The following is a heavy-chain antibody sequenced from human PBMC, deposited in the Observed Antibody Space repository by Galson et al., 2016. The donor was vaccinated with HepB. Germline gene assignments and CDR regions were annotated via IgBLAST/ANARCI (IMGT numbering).Heavy chain of an antibody. D-gene: IGHD3-9*01. V-gene: IGHV1-3*01. J-gene: IGHJ3*02. CDR1: GYSFITYA. CDR3: ARRHRGAYYDMLTGYYRGAFDI. Sequence: SVKVSCKASGYSFITYAMHWVRQAPGQRLEWMGWINAGNGNTKYSQKFQGRVTITRDTSATTAYMELSSLRSEDTAVYYCARRHRGAYYDMLTGYYRGAFDIWGQGTTVTVSS. CDR2: INAGNGNT.